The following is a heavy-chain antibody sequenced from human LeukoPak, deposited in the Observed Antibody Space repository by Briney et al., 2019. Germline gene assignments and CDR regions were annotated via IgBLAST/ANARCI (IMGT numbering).Heavy chain of an antibody. D-gene: IGHD6-19*01. V-gene: IGHV1-69*01. CDR3: AREGVIAVAGGLLY. CDR1: GGTFSSYA. Sequence: ASVKVSCKASGGTFSSYAISWVRQAPGQGLEWMGGIIPIFGTANYAQKFQGRVTITADESTSTAYMELGSLRSEDTAVYYCAREGVIAVAGGLLYWGQGTLVTVSS. J-gene: IGHJ4*02. CDR2: IIPIFGTA.